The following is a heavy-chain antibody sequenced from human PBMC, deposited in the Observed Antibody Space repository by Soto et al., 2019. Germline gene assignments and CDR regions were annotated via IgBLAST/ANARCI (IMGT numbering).Heavy chain of an antibody. CDR3: AKGGRQWLVTSDFNY. Sequence: VQLVESGGGVVQPGRSRRLSCAASGFTFSDYAMHWVRQAPGKGLEWVAVVSHDGRNTHYADSVKGRFTISRDSYKNTVSLEMTSLRAEDTAVYYCAKGGRQWLVTSDFNYWGQGALVTVSS. J-gene: IGHJ4*02. CDR1: GFTFSDYA. V-gene: IGHV3-30*18. D-gene: IGHD6-19*01. CDR2: VSHDGRNT.